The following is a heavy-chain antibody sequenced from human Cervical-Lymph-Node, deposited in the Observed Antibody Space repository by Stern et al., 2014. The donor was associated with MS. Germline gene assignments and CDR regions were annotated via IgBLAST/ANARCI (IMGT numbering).Heavy chain of an antibody. CDR2: IIPFLNTA. J-gene: IGHJ4*02. CDR1: GGTFSNYA. V-gene: IGHV1-69*01. Sequence: QVQLVQSGAEVKKPWSSVKVSCKTSGGTFSNYAFNWVRQAPGQGPEWMGGIIPFLNTADYAQNFHGRVPITADQSTNTTYMELSGLKSEDTAVYFCARGSVYYDFWSISYGHFQFWGQGTLVTVSS. CDR3: ARGSVYYDFWSISYGHFQF. D-gene: IGHD3-3*01.